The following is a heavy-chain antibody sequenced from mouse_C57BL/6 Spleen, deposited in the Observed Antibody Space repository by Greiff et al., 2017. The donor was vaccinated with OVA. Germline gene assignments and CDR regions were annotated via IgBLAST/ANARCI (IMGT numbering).Heavy chain of an antibody. Sequence: EVMLVESEGGLVQPGRSLKLSCTASGFTFSDYYMAWVRQVPEKGLEWVANINYDGSSTYYLDSLKSRFIISRDNAKNILYLQMSSLKSEDTATYYCARDDDYGVAYWGQGTLVTVSA. V-gene: IGHV5-16*01. J-gene: IGHJ3*01. CDR2: INYDGSST. CDR3: ARDDDYGVAY. D-gene: IGHD2-4*01. CDR1: GFTFSDYY.